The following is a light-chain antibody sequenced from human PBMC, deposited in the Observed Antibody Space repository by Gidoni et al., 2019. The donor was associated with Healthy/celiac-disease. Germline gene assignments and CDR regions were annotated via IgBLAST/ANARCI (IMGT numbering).Light chain of an antibody. CDR2: DAS. V-gene: IGKV1-33*01. CDR3: QQYDNLPLT. J-gene: IGKJ4*01. CDR1: QDISNY. Sequence: DIQMTQSPSSLSASVGDRVTITCQASQDISNYLKWYQQKPGKAPKLLIYDASNLETGVPSRFSGSGSGTDFTFTISSLQPEDIATYYCQQYDNLPLTVXGXTKVEIK.